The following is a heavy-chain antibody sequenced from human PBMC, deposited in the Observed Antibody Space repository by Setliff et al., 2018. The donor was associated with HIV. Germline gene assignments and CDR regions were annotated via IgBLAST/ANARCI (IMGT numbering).Heavy chain of an antibody. J-gene: IGHJ6*03. V-gene: IGHV1-2*06. CDR3: ARNPQPTGTPDYYYYYYMDV. Sequence: GASVKVSCKASGYTFTDYFIHWVRQAPGQGLEWMGRINPSRHNTIYAPRYQGRVTMTRDTSISTAYMELGGLRSDDTAVYYCARNPQPTGTPDYYYYYYMDVWGKGTTVTVSS. CDR1: GYTFTDYF. CDR2: INPSRHNT. D-gene: IGHD1-1*01.